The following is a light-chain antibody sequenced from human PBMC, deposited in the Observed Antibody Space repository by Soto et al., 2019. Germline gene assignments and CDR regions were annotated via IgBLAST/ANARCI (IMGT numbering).Light chain of an antibody. CDR2: EDN. J-gene: IGLJ3*02. CDR1: SGSIANNY. CDR3: QSSQDDFGV. Sequence: NFMLTQPHSVSESPGKTLSISCTRSSGSIANNYVQWYQQRPGSGPTTVISEDNQRPSGVPDRFSGSIDSSSNSASLTISGLKPEDEADYYCQSSQDDFGVFGGGTKVTVL. V-gene: IGLV6-57*04.